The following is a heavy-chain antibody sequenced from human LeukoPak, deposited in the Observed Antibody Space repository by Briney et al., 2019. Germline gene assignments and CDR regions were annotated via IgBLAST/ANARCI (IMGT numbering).Heavy chain of an antibody. V-gene: IGHV3-23*01. CDR1: GFTFSSYA. CDR2: ISGSGGST. J-gene: IGHJ4*02. Sequence: PGGSLRLSCAASGFTFSSYAMSWVRQAPGKGLEWVSAISGSGGSTYYADSVKGRFTISRDNSKNTLYLQMNSLRAEDTAVYYCAKDNAPLGKYYAHLGGFFDYWGQGTLVTVSS. CDR3: AKDNAPLGKYYAHLGGFFDY. D-gene: IGHD2-2*01.